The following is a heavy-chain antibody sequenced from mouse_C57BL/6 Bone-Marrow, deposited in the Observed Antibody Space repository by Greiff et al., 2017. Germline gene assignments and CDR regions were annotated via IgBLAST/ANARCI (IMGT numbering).Heavy chain of an antibody. CDR2: IWSGGST. Sequence: QVQLQSGPGLVQPSQSLSITCTVSGFSLTSYGVHWVRQSPGKGLEWLGVIWSGGSTDYNAAFISRLSISKDNSKSQVFFKMNSLQADDTAIYYCARNYYGSSLGYFDVWGTGTTVTVSS. CDR3: ARNYYGSSLGYFDV. D-gene: IGHD1-1*01. J-gene: IGHJ1*03. CDR1: GFSLTSYG. V-gene: IGHV2-2*01.